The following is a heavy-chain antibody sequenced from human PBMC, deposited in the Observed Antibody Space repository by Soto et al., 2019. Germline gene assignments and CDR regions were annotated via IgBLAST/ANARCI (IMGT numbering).Heavy chain of an antibody. Sequence: KFSYQASRNTVTTTTIHWLSQAPGQTLEWMGWLYVGNGKTKYSQKFQDRVTITRDTSASTVYMELSSLRSEDTAVYYCYSHHRDVHSCPTRRATDL. CDR1: RNTVTTTT. D-gene: IGHD5-18*01. CDR2: LYVGNGKT. CDR3: YSHHRDVHSCPTRRATDL. V-gene: IGHV1-3*01. J-gene: IGHJ2*01.